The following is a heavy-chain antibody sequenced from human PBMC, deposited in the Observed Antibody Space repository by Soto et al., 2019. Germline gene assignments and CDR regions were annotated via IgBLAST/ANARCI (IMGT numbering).Heavy chain of an antibody. D-gene: IGHD3-22*01. CDR1: GGSISSGGYS. V-gene: IGHV4-30-2*05. CDR3: ARLYYYDTSGYLSFDY. CDR2: IYYSGST. Sequence: PSETLSLTCAVSGGSISSGGYSGIWIRQPPGKGLEWIGYIYYSGSTYYNPSLKSRVTISVDTSKNQFSLKLSSVTAADTAVYYCARLYYYDTSGYLSFDYWGQGTLVTVSS. J-gene: IGHJ4*02.